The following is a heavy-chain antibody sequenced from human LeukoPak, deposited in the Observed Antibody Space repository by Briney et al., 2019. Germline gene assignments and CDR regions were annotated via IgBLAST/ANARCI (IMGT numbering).Heavy chain of an antibody. V-gene: IGHV3-66*01. CDR1: GFTVSSNY. Sequence: GGSLRLSCAASGFTVSSNYMSSVRQAPGKGLEWVSVIYSGGSTYYADSVKGRFTISRDNSKNTLYLQMNSLRAENTAVYYCARDILSGGWIQPSDYWGQGTLVTVSS. D-gene: IGHD5-18*01. CDR3: ARDILSGGWIQPSDY. CDR2: IYSGGST. J-gene: IGHJ4*02.